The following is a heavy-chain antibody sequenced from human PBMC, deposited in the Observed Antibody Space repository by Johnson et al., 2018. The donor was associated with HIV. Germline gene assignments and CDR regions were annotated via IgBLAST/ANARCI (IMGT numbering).Heavy chain of an antibody. CDR1: GFTFDDYG. Sequence: VQLVESGGVVVQPGGSLRLSCAACGFTFDDYGMSWVRQAPGKGLEWVSVINWDGGSTGYADSVKGRFTISRDNAKNTLYIQMSSLKVEDTALYYCARDGESQQLPLGDALDVWGRGTMVIVSS. CDR3: ARDGESQQLPLGDALDV. D-gene: IGHD6-13*01. V-gene: IGHV3-20*04. J-gene: IGHJ3*01. CDR2: INWDGGST.